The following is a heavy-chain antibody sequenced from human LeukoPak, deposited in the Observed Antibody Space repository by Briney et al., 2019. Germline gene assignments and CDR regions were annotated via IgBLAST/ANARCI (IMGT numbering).Heavy chain of an antibody. V-gene: IGHV4-59*01. CDR1: GGSISSYY. Sequence: SETLSLTCTVSGGSISSYYWSWIRQPPGKGLEWIGYICNSGSTNYNPSLKSRVTISVDTSKNQFSLRLSSVTAADTAVYYCARMRDDSSGYYYWGQGTLVTVSS. J-gene: IGHJ4*02. CDR2: ICNSGST. D-gene: IGHD3-22*01. CDR3: ARMRDDSSGYYY.